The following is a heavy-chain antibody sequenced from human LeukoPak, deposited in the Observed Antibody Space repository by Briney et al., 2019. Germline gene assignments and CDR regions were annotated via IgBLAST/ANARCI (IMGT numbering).Heavy chain of an antibody. CDR1: GFIFSSYG. CDR3: AKSYDSSGSYSFLDY. Sequence: GGSLRLSCAASGFIFSSYGMSWVRQAPGKGLEWVSGFSGSCGSTYYADSVKGRFTISRDNSKNTLYLQMNSLRAEDTAVYYCAKSYDSSGSYSFLDYSGQGTLVTVSS. D-gene: IGHD3-22*01. J-gene: IGHJ4*02. CDR2: FSGSCGST. V-gene: IGHV3-23*01.